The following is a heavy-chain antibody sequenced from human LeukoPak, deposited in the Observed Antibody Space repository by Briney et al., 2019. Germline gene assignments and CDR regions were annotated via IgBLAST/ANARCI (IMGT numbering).Heavy chain of an antibody. CDR1: GFTFGDYA. J-gene: IGHJ4*02. D-gene: IGHD2-2*01. V-gene: IGHV3-49*04. Sequence: GGSLRLSCTASGFTFGDYAMSWVRQAPGKGLEWVAFIRSKAYGGTTEYAASVKGRFTISRDDSKSIAYLQMNSLKTEDTAVYYCTRDLCSNTSCYAPFDYWGQGTLVTVSS. CDR2: IRSKAYGGTT. CDR3: TRDLCSNTSCYAPFDY.